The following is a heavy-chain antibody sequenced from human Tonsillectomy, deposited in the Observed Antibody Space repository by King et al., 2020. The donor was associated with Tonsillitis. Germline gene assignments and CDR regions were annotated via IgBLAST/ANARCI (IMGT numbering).Heavy chain of an antibody. D-gene: IGHD1-26*01. V-gene: IGHV1-2*02. Sequence: QVQLVESGAEVKKPGASVKVSCKASGYTFTGYYIHWVRQAPAHGLEWMGWINPNSGDTNYAQKFQGRVTMTRDTSITTAYMELSSLRSDDTAVYYCARDGSTGWCHSWGQGTLVTVSS. CDR1: GYTFTGYY. J-gene: IGHJ5*01. CDR2: INPNSGDT. CDR3: ARDGSTGWCHS.